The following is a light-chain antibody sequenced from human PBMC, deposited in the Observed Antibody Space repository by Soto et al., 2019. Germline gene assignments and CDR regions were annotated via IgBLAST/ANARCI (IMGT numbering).Light chain of an antibody. CDR2: SNN. J-gene: IGLJ1*01. CDR1: SSNTGSNT. Sequence: SVLTQPPSASGTRGQRVNIACSGKSSNTGSNTVNWYQQLPGPAPKLLIYSNNQRPSGVPDRFSGSKSGTSASLAISGLQSEVLADYNGTAGGYSLTGHVFVTSSMVTDL. V-gene: IGLV1-44*01. CDR3: TAGGYSLTGHV.